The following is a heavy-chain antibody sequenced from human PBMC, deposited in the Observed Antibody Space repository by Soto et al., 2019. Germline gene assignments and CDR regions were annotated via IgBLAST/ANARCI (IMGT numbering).Heavy chain of an antibody. J-gene: IGHJ5*02. CDR2: IYYSGST. CDR3: ARGLGVTSNWSDP. CDR1: GGSISSYY. Sequence: QVQLQESGPGLVKPSETLSLTCTVSGGSISSYYWSWIRQPPGKGLEWIGYIYYSGSTNYNPSLKRRVTISVDTSKNQFSLKLSSVTAADTAVYYCARGLGVTSNWSDPWGQGTQVTVSS. V-gene: IGHV4-59*01. D-gene: IGHD4-17*01.